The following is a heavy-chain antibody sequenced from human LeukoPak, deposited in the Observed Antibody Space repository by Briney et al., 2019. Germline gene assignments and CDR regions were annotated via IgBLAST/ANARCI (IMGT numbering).Heavy chain of an antibody. CDR2: IYYSGST. V-gene: IGHV4-30-4*08. CDR1: GGSISSGDYY. CDR3: ATTRIAAHYSYYYMDV. D-gene: IGHD6-6*01. J-gene: IGHJ6*03. Sequence: SETLSLTCTVSGGSISSGDYYWSWIRQPPGKGLEWIVYIYYSGSTYYNPSLKSRVTISVDTSKNQSSLKLSSVTAADTAVYYCATTRIAAHYSYYYMDVWGKGTTVTASS.